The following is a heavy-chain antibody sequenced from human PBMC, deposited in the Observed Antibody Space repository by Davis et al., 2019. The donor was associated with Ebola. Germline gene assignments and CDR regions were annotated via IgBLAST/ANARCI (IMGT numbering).Heavy chain of an antibody. CDR1: GGSISSDGYF. CDR3: ARDLAVALGYFDY. Sequence: SETLSLTCTVSGGSISSDGYFWNWIRQPPGKGLEWIGYIYDSGSANYNPSLKSRLTISLDTSKNRFSLKLSSVTAADTAVYYCARDLAVALGYFDYWGQGTLVTVSS. J-gene: IGHJ4*02. D-gene: IGHD1-26*01. V-gene: IGHV4-30-4*01. CDR2: IYDSGSA.